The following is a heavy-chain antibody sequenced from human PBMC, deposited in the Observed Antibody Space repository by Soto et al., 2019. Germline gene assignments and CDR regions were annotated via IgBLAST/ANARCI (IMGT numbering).Heavy chain of an antibody. V-gene: IGHV5-51*01. CDR1: GYSFSTYW. Sequence: GESLKISCMGSGYSFSTYWIAWVRQMPGKGLEWMGIIYPGDSDTRYSPSFQGQVTISADKSISTAYLQWSSLKASDTAMYYCERRGYCSGTTCYKWFDPWGQGTLVTVSS. CDR2: IYPGDSDT. J-gene: IGHJ5*02. D-gene: IGHD2-2*02. CDR3: ERRGYCSGTTCYKWFDP.